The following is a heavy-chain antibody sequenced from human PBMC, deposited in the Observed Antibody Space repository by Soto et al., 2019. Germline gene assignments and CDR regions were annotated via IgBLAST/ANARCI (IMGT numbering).Heavy chain of an antibody. CDR1: GGTFNTYS. D-gene: IGHD2-21*01. CDR3: TIGSWSGEVFDI. J-gene: IGHJ3*02. V-gene: IGHV1-69*02. CDR2: IIPMLGVR. Sequence: QVQLVQSGAEVKKPGSSVKVSCKDSGGTFNTYSMFWVRQAPGQGLEWMGRIIPMLGVRNYAQRFQDRVTITADKATAKVPMELSSLRSEDTALYYCTIGSWSGEVFDIWGQGTMVTVSS.